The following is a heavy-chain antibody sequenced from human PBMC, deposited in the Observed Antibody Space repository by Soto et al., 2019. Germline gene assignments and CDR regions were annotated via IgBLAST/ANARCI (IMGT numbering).Heavy chain of an antibody. CDR1: GYTFTRYD. J-gene: IGHJ4*02. V-gene: IGHV1-8*01. D-gene: IGHD4-17*01. Sequence: QVQLVQSGAEVKKPGASVKVSCKASGYTFTRYDINWVRQATGQGREWMGWMNPNSVNTGYAQKFQGRVTMTRNTSISTSYMELSSLRSEDTAVYYCARSTNDYGDRHWGQGALVTVPS. CDR3: ARSTNDYGDRH. CDR2: MNPNSVNT.